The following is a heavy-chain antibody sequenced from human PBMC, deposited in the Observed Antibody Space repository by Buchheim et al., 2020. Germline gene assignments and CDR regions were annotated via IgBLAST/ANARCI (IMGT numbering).Heavy chain of an antibody. D-gene: IGHD2-21*01. CDR1: GFRFSSYA. Sequence: EVQLLESGGGLVQPGGSLRLSCAASGFRFSSYAMSWVRQAPGKGLEWVSGMTGSGDGTYYADSVKGRFTISRDNSKNTLFLQMDRLRAEDTAFYYCARGGCHTLTCYRRELAYWGQGAL. J-gene: IGHJ4*02. CDR2: MTGSGDGT. CDR3: ARGGCHTLTCYRRELAY. V-gene: IGHV3-23*01.